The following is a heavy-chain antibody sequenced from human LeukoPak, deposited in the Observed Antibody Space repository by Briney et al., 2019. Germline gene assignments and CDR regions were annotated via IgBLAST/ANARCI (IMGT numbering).Heavy chain of an antibody. V-gene: IGHV4-61*01. D-gene: IGHD4-17*01. Sequence: KTSETLSLTCSVSGASLTRPTYYQWSWIRQPPGKGLELIGSLFSTGSATLNPSLKSRVTMSLDTSKSQFSLKLSSVTAEDSAVYYCARASNDYGDYVGAFDIWGQGTMVTVSS. CDR3: ARASNDYGDYVGAFDI. J-gene: IGHJ3*02. CDR1: GASLTRPTYY. CDR2: LFSTGSA.